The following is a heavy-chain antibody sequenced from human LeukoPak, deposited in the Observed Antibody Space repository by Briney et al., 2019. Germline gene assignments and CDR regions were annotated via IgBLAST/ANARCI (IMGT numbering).Heavy chain of an antibody. J-gene: IGHJ4*02. CDR1: GFTFSSYA. V-gene: IGHV3-48*03. Sequence: PGGSLRLSCAASGFTFSSYARSWVRQAPGKGLEWVSYMSGSGSTIYYADSVKGRFTISRDNAKNSLYLQMNSLRAEDMAVYYCARMFTNYGLAFDSWGQGTLLTVSS. CDR3: ARMFTNYGLAFDS. D-gene: IGHD2-8*01. CDR2: MSGSGSTI.